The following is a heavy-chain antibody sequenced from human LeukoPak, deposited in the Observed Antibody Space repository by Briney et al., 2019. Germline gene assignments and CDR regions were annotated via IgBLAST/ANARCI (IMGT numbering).Heavy chain of an antibody. CDR2: IYHSGST. CDR1: GGSISGYY. V-gene: IGHV4-59*08. J-gene: IGHJ4*02. CDR3: ARRLARRGYGDYCDC. D-gene: IGHD4-17*01. Sequence: PSETLSLTCTVSGGSISGYYWSWIRQPPGKGLEWIGYIYHSGSTNYNPSLKSRVTISVDTSKNQFSPKLSSVTAADTAVYYCARRLARRGYGDYCDCWGQGTLVTVSS.